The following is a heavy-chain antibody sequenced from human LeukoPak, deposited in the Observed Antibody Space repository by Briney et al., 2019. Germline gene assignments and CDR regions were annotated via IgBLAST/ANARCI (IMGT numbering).Heavy chain of an antibody. CDR3: ARLSVDHNAFDI. D-gene: IGHD1-14*01. Sequence: SETLPLTCAVYGGSFSGYYWSWIRQPPGKGLEWIGEINHSGSTNHNPSLKSRVTISVDTSKNQFSLKLSSVTAADTAVYYCARLSVDHNAFDIWGQGTMVTVSS. CDR1: GGSFSGYY. CDR2: INHSGST. J-gene: IGHJ3*02. V-gene: IGHV4-34*01.